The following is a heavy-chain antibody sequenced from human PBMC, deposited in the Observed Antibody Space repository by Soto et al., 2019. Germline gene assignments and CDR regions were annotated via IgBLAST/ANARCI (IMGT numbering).Heavy chain of an antibody. Sequence: PGESLKISCKGSGYSFTSYWISWVRQMPGKGLEWMGRIDPSDSYTNYSPSFQGHVTISADKSISTAYLQWSSLKASDTAMYYCASSIVVVTDAPFDIWGQGTMVTVSS. CDR1: GYSFTSYW. V-gene: IGHV5-10-1*01. CDR3: ASSIVVVTDAPFDI. J-gene: IGHJ3*02. D-gene: IGHD2-21*02. CDR2: IDPSDSYT.